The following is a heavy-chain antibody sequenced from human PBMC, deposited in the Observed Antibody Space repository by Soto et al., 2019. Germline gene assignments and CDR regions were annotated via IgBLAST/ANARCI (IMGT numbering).Heavy chain of an antibody. CDR3: AKLPWLGDVPGTEY. CDR2: ISVNGDGT. D-gene: IGHD3-10*01. V-gene: IGHV3-23*01. J-gene: IGHJ4*02. CDR1: GFTFSSYV. Sequence: EVQLLESGGGLVQPGGSLRLSCAASGFTFSSYVMTWVRQAPGKGPEWVSTISVNGDGTYYEDSVRGRFTISRDNSRNTLYLRLDSLRVEDTALYYCAKLPWLGDVPGTEYWGQGTLVTVSS.